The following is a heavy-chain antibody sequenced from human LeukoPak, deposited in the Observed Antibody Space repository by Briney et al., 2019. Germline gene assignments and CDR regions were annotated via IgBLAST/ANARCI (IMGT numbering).Heavy chain of an antibody. CDR2: IYYSGSN. J-gene: IGHJ3*02. V-gene: IGHV4-30-4*01. D-gene: IGHD1-14*01. CDR1: GGSISSGDYY. Sequence: SQTLSLTCTVSGGSISSGDYYWSWIRQPPGNGLEWIGYIYYSGSNYYNPSFKSRVTISVDTSKNQFSLKLSSVTAADTAVDYCARELPPPDSSAFDIWGQGTMVTVSS. CDR3: ARELPPPDSSAFDI.